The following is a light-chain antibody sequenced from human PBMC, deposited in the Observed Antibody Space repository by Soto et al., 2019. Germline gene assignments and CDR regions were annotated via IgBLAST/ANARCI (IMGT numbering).Light chain of an antibody. Sequence: SVLTQPPSVSAAPGQTVTISCSGSSSNIGNNYVSWYQHLPGAAPKLLIYETNRRPAGIPDRFSGSKSGTSATLGITGLQTADEADYYCETWDTSLSAGRVFGPGTKVTVL. V-gene: IGLV1-51*02. CDR3: ETWDTSLSAGRV. CDR1: SSNIGNNY. J-gene: IGLJ1*01. CDR2: ETN.